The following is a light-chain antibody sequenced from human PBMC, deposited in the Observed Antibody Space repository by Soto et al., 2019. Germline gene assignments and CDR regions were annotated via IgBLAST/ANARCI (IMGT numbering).Light chain of an antibody. CDR3: SSYTTTSVV. V-gene: IGLV2-14*01. CDR2: EVN. CDR1: SSDGGGYNY. Sequence: QSALTQPASVSGSPGQSITISCTGTSSDGGGYNYISWYQQHPGKAPKLMIYEVNNRPSGVSNRFSGSKSGNTASLTISGLQAEDEADYYCSSYTTTSVVFGGGTKITVL. J-gene: IGLJ2*01.